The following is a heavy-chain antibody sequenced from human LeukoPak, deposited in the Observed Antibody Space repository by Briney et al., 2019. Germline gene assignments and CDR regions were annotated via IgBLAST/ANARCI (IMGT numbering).Heavy chain of an antibody. CDR1: GFTFSSYS. D-gene: IGHD6-19*01. CDR2: ISNSGSTT. CDR3: ARGGTAVARGEY. J-gene: IGHJ4*02. Sequence: GGSLRLSCAAPGFTFSSYSMNWVRQAPGKGLEWVSYISNSGSTTYYADSVKGRFTFSRDNAKNSLYLQMNSLRVEDTAVYYRARGGTAVARGEYWGQGTLVTVSS. V-gene: IGHV3-48*01.